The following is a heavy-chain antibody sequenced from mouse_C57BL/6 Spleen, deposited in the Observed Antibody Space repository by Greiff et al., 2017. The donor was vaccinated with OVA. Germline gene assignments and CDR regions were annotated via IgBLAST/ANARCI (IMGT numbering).Heavy chain of an antibody. Sequence: QVQLQQPGAELVMPGASVKLSCKASGYTFTSYWMHWVKQRPGQGLEWIGEIDPSDSYTNYNQKLKGKSTLTVDKSSSTAYMQLSRLTSEDSAVYYCARVAQAIDFDYWGQGTTLTVSS. CDR2: IDPSDSYT. CDR3: ARVAQAIDFDY. CDR1: GYTFTSYW. D-gene: IGHD3-2*02. J-gene: IGHJ2*01. V-gene: IGHV1-69*01.